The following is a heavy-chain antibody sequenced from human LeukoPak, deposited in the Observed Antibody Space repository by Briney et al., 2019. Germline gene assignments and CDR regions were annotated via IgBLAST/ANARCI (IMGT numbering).Heavy chain of an antibody. V-gene: IGHV1-18*01. J-gene: IGHJ6*03. CDR1: GYTFTSSG. Sequence: ASVKVSCKASGYTFTSSGISWVRQAPGQGLEWMGWISDYNGNTDYAQKFQGRVTMTTDRSTSTAYMEVRSLRSDDTAVYYCARQQQLAKYRGDYYYMDVWGTGTTVTISS. CDR2: ISDYNGNT. CDR3: ARQQQLAKYRGDYYYMDV. D-gene: IGHD6-13*01.